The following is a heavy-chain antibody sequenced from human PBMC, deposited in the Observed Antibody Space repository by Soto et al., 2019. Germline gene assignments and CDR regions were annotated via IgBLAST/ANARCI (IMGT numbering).Heavy chain of an antibody. J-gene: IGHJ4*02. CDR3: AKGSASARPYYFDY. Sequence: GGSLRLSCAASGFTFNNYVMSWVRQAPGKGLEWVSAISGSGGSIYLADSVKGRFTISRDTTKNTLYLQMNSLTAEDTAVYYCAKGSASARPYYFDYWDQGALVTVSS. CDR2: ISGSGGSI. D-gene: IGHD5-18*01. V-gene: IGHV3-23*01. CDR1: GFTFNNYV.